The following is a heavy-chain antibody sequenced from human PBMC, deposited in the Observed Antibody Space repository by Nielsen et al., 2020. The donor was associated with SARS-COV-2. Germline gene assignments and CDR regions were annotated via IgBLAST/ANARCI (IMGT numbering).Heavy chain of an antibody. V-gene: IGHV3-23*01. D-gene: IGHD7-27*01. CDR2: ITASGDYT. CDR1: GFTFTSYA. CDR3: ARGNGWGSYFDY. Sequence: GESLKISCAASGFTFTSYAMAWVRQAPGKGLEWVSTITASGDYTYYADSVKGRFTISRDISQNTLYLQMNSLRAEDTAVYYCARGNGWGSYFDYWGQGTLVTVSS. J-gene: IGHJ4*02.